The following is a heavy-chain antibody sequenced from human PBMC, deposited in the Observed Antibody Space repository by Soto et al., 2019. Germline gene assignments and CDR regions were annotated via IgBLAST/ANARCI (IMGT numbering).Heavy chain of an antibody. CDR2: ISGSGGST. Sequence: PGGSLRLSCAASGFTFSSYAMGWVRQAPGKGLEWVSAISGSGGSTYYADSVKGRFTISRDNSKNTLYLQMNSLRAEDTAVYYCAKGKVAPYYYDSSGYYRGPHYYGMDVWGQGTTVTVSS. J-gene: IGHJ6*02. CDR1: GFTFSSYA. CDR3: AKGKVAPYYYDSSGYYRGPHYYGMDV. V-gene: IGHV3-23*01. D-gene: IGHD3-22*01.